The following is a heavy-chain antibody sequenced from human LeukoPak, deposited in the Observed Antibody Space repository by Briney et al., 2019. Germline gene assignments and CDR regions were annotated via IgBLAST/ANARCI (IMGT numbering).Heavy chain of an antibody. D-gene: IGHD1-26*01. CDR2: VSFSGTT. J-gene: IGHJ6*02. Sequence: SETLSLTCTVSGGPITSRYWSWIRQPPGKGLEWIGYVSFSGTTKYSPSLNNRVTISRDTSQNQFFLRLNSVTVADTAVYFCARSRVSGSYLNYHSGMDVWGQGTTVIVSS. V-gene: IGHV4-59*11. CDR1: GGPITSRY. CDR3: ARSRVSGSYLNYHSGMDV.